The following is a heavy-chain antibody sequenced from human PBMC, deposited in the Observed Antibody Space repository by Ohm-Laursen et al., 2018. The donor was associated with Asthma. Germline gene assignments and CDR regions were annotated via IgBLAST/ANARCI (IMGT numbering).Heavy chain of an antibody. J-gene: IGHJ3*02. CDR3: VKQRHAFDI. CDR1: GFTFRSYA. Sequence: SLRLSCTASGFTFRSYAMHWVRQAPGKGLEYVSVVSSNGGDTYYADSVKGRFTISRDNSKNTLYLQMSSLRAEDTAVYYCVKQRHAFDIWGQGTMVTVSS. V-gene: IGHV3-64D*08. CDR2: VSSNGGDT.